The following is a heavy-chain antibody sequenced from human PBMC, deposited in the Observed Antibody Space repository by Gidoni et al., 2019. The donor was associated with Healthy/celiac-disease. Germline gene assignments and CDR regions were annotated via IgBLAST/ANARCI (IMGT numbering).Heavy chain of an antibody. J-gene: IGHJ4*02. D-gene: IGHD3-9*01. CDR1: GGSISRSSYY. V-gene: IGHV4-39*01. CDR3: ARHGENYDILTGRHVPYFDY. Sequence: QLQLQESGPGLVKPSETLSLTCTVSGGSISRSSYYWCWIRQPPGKGLEWIGSIYYSGSNYYNPALKSRVTIAVDTSKNQFSLKLSSVTAADTAVYYCARHGENYDILTGRHVPYFDYWGQGTLVTVSS. CDR2: IYYSGSN.